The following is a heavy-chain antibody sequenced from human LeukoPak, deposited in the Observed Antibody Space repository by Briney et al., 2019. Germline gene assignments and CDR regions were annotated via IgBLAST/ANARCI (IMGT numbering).Heavy chain of an antibody. CDR1: GGSFSGYY. CDR2: INHSGST. V-gene: IGHV4-34*01. J-gene: IGHJ4*02. Sequence: SETLSLTCAVYGGSFSGYYWSWIRQPPGKGLEWIGEINHSGSTNYNPSLKSRVTISVDTSKNRFSLKLSSVTAADTAVYYCARKGRAGVFDYWGQGTLVTVSS. D-gene: IGHD6-13*01. CDR3: ARKGRAGVFDY.